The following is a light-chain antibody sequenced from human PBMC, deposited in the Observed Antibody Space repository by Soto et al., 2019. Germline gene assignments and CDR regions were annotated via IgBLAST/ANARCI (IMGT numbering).Light chain of an antibody. V-gene: IGLV1-44*01. J-gene: IGLJ1*01. CDR2: SNN. Sequence: QSVLTQPPSTSGTPGQRVTISCSGSSSNIGSNTVNWYQQLPGTAPKLLIYSNNQRPSGVPDRFSGSKSGTSASLAISGPQSEDEADYYCAAWDGSLSGYVFGTGTKLTVL. CDR3: AAWDGSLSGYV. CDR1: SSNIGSNT.